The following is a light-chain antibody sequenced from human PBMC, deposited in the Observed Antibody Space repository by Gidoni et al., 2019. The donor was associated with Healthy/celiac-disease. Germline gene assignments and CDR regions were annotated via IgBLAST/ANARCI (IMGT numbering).Light chain of an antibody. Sequence: QSALTQPASVSGSPGQSITITCTGTRSDVGGYNYVSWYQQHPGKAPKLMIYDVSNRPSGVSNRFSVSKSGNTASLTISGLQAEDEADYYCSSYTSSSTLDVVFGGGTKLTVL. V-gene: IGLV2-14*01. CDR1: RSDVGGYNY. CDR3: SSYTSSSTLDVV. J-gene: IGLJ2*01. CDR2: DVS.